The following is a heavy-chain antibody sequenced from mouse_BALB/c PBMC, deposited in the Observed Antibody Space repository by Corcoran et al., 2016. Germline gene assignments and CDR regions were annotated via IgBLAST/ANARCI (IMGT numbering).Heavy chain of an antibody. J-gene: IGHJ1*01. CDR3: MRYPNYYGNYGWYFDV. CDR1: GFTFSGFW. CDR2: INSDGSAI. V-gene: IGHV11-2*02. Sequence: EVQLLETGGGLVQPGGSRGLSCEGSGFTFSGFWMSWVRQTPGKTLEWIGDINSDGSAINYAPSIKDRFTIFRDNDKSTLYLQMSNVRSEDTATYCCMRYPNYYGNYGWYFDVWGAGTTVTVSS. D-gene: IGHD2-1*01.